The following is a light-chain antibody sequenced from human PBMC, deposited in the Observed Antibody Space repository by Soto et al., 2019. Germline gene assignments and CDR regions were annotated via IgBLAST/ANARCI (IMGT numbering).Light chain of an antibody. CDR1: QGISNY. J-gene: IGKJ5*01. V-gene: IGKV1-9*01. CDR2: AAS. Sequence: DIQLTQSPSFLSASVGDRVTITCRASQGISNYLAWYQQRPGKAPKLLIYAASTLQTGVPSRFSGSGSGTEFTRTISSLQPEDFATYHCQQLTSYPRSTFGQGTRLEIK. CDR3: QQLTSYPRST.